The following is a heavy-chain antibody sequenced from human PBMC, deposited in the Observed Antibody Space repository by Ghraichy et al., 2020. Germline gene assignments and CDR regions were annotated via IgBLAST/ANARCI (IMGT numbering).Heavy chain of an antibody. CDR2: IKSNSADGTT. J-gene: IGHJ6*02. CDR3: TNYMLRGSRFYGMDV. Sequence: GGSLRLSCEASGFTFSNAWMSWVRQAPGKGLEWVGRIKSNSADGTTEYAAPVKGRFTISRDDSKNTLYLQMNSLQTEDTAVYYCTNYMLRGSRFYGMDVWGQGTTVTVSS. CDR1: GFTFSNAW. V-gene: IGHV3-15*01. D-gene: IGHD3-10*01.